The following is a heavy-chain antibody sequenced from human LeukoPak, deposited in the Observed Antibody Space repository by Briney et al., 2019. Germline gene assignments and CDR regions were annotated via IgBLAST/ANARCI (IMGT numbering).Heavy chain of an antibody. CDR2: ISGSGGST. V-gene: IGHV3-23*01. CDR1: GFTFSSYA. CDR3: AKGAYYYDSSGYPFDY. D-gene: IGHD3-22*01. J-gene: IGHJ4*02. Sequence: GGSLRLSCAASGFTFSSYAMSWVRQAPGKGLEWVSAISGSGGSTYYADSVKGRFAISRDNSKNTLYLQMNSLRAEDTAVYYCAKGAYYYDSSGYPFDYWGQGSLVTVSS.